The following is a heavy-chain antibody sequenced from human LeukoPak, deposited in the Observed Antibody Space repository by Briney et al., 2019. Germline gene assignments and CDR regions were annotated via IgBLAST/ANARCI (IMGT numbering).Heavy chain of an antibody. CDR2: ISYDGSNK. V-gene: IGHV3-30*18. CDR1: GFTFSNYG. Sequence: EAGGSLRLSCAASGFTFSNYGMHWVRQAPGKGPEWVTLISYDGSNKFYADSVKGRFTISRDNSKNTLYLQMNNLRADDTAVYFCAKKGSHSLDYWGQGALVTVSS. CDR3: AKKGSHSLDY. J-gene: IGHJ4*02.